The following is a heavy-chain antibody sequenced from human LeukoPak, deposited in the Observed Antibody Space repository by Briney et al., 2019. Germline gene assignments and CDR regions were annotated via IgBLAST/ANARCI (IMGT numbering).Heavy chain of an antibody. D-gene: IGHD3-22*01. Sequence: SETLSLTCAVYGGSFSGYYWSWIRQPPGKGLEWIGEINHSGSTNYNPSLKSRVTISVDTSKNQFSLKLSSVTAADTAVYYCAREMVPNYYDSSGYWDYWGQGTLVTVSS. J-gene: IGHJ4*02. V-gene: IGHV4-34*01. CDR2: INHSGST. CDR1: GGSFSGYY. CDR3: AREMVPNYYDSSGYWDY.